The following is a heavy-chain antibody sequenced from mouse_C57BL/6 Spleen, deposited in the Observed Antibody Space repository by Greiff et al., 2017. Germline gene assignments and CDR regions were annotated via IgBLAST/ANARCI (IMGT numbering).Heavy chain of an antibody. CDR2: IDPSDSYT. Sequence: QVQLQQPGAELVMPGASVKLSCKASGYTFTSYWMHWVKQRPGQGLEWIGEIDPSDSYTNYNQKFKGKSTLTVDKSSSTAYMQLSSLTSEDSAVYYCARRGTYYGSWYFDVWGTGTTVTVSS. CDR1: GYTFTSYW. CDR3: ARRGTYYGSWYFDV. V-gene: IGHV1-69*01. J-gene: IGHJ1*03. D-gene: IGHD1-1*01.